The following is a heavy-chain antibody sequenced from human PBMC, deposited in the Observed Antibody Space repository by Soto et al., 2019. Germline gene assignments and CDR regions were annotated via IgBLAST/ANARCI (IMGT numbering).Heavy chain of an antibody. CDR3: AREYCSSTSCYTAWFDP. D-gene: IGHD2-2*02. CDR1: GFSLSTSGMR. V-gene: IGHV2-70*04. CDR2: IDWDDDK. Sequence: VSGPTLVNPTQTLTLTCTFSGFSLSTSGMRVSWIRQPPGKALEWLARIDWDDDKFYSTSLKTRLTISKDTSKNQVVLTMTNMDPVDTATYYCAREYCSSTSCYTAWFDPWGQGTLVTVSS. J-gene: IGHJ5*02.